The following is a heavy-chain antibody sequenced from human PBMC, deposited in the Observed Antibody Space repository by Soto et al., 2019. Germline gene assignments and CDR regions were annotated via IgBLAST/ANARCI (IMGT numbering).Heavy chain of an antibody. CDR1: GFTFSDFRDAW. J-gene: IGHJ5*02. Sequence: EVQMVESGGGLVKPGGSLRLSCATSGFTFSDFRDAWMGWVRQAPGKGLEWVSRIKSRGSGGTTDYAEPVKGRFTITRDDSKRTVYLHMNSLRIEDTGVYYCSWSAYHHFGSWGQGTLVTVSS. D-gene: IGHD3-3*01. CDR2: IKSRGSGGTT. CDR3: SWSAYHHFGS. V-gene: IGHV3-15*01.